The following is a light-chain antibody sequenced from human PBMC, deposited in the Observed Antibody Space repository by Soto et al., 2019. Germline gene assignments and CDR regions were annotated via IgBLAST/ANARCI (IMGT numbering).Light chain of an antibody. CDR3: VLYMGSGIWV. CDR1: SGSVSTRYY. Sequence: QTVVTQEPSFSVSPGSTVTLTCGLSSGSVSTRYYPSWYQQSPGQAPRTLIYSTKTRSSGVPDRFSGSILGKKAALTITGAQADDESDYYCVLYMGSGIWVFGGGTKLTVL. V-gene: IGLV8-61*01. CDR2: STK. J-gene: IGLJ3*02.